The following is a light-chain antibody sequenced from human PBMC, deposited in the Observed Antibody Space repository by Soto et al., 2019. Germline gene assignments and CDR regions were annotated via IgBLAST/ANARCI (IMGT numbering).Light chain of an antibody. J-gene: IGKJ1*01. CDR3: QQYNNWPPWT. Sequence: EIVMTQSPATLSVSPGERATLSCRASQSVSSNLAWYQPKPGQAPRLLIYGASTRATGIPARFSGSGSGTEFPLTISSLQSEDFAVYYCQQYNNWPPWTFGQGTKVEIK. V-gene: IGKV3-15*01. CDR2: GAS. CDR1: QSVSSN.